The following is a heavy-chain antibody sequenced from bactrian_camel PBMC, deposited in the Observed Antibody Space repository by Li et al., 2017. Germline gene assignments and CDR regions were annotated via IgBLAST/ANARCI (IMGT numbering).Heavy chain of an antibody. CDR2: IAPDGKQ. CDR1: RDFHDADAE. Sequence: VQLVESGGGSVQIGGSLTLACAASRDFHDADAEWGWFRQAPGAQCEMVASIAPDGKQYCADSVKGRFIISQASGRNTVTLHMNNLKPEDTALYYCAAQDNRCSLQRHRFRFWGQGTQVTVS. J-gene: IGHJ6*01. CDR3: AAQDNRCSLQRHRFRF. V-gene: IGHV3S53*01. D-gene: IGHD3*01.